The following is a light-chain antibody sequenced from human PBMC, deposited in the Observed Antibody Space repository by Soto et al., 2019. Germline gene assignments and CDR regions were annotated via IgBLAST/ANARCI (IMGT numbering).Light chain of an antibody. CDR2: DVT. CDR1: SSDVGGYNY. J-gene: IGLJ3*02. Sequence: QSALTQPASVSGSPGQSITIFCTGTSSDVGGYNYVSWYQQRPGKPPKLRIYDVTNRHSGVSNRFSGSKSGSTASLTISGLQAEDEGYYYCSSYTNRNTVVFGGGTQLTVL. V-gene: IGLV2-14*03. CDR3: SSYTNRNTVV.